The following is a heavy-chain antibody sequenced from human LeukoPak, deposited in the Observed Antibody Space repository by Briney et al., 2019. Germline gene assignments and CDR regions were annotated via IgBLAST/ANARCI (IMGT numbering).Heavy chain of an antibody. CDR2: IYHSGST. CDR1: GGSISSGGYY. J-gene: IGHJ4*02. D-gene: IGHD2-21*01. V-gene: IGHV4-30-2*01. Sequence: SETLSLTCTVSGGSISSGGYYWSWIRQPPGEGLEWIGYIYHSGSTYYNPSLKSRVTISVDRSKNQFSLKLSSVTAADTAVYYCARDPPYYCGGDCYPYWGQGTLVTVSS. CDR3: ARDPPYYCGGDCYPY.